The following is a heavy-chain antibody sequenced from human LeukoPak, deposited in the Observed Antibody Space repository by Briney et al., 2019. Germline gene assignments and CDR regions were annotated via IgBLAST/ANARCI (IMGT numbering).Heavy chain of an antibody. CDR2: INHSGST. D-gene: IGHD3-3*01. CDR3: ATTYYDFWSGYYTWFDY. J-gene: IGHJ4*02. Sequence: SETLSLTCAVYGGSFSGYYWSWIRQPPGKGLEWIGEINHSGSTNYNPSLKSRVTISVDTSKNQFSLKLSSVTAADTAVYYCATTYYDFWSGYYTWFDYWGQGTLVTVPS. CDR1: GGSFSGYY. V-gene: IGHV4-34*01.